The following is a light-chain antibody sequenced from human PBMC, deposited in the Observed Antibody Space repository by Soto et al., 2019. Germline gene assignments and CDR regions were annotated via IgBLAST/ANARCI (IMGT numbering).Light chain of an antibody. V-gene: IGKV1-39*01. CDR1: QSIRNY. J-gene: IGKJ5*01. Sequence: DIQMAQSPSSLSASVGDRVTITCRASQSIRNYLNWYQQKPGQAPKLLIYAASSLQSEIPSRFSGSGSGTDFTLTISSLQPEDFAIYYCQQSFSTPQITFGQGTRLEIK. CDR2: AAS. CDR3: QQSFSTPQIT.